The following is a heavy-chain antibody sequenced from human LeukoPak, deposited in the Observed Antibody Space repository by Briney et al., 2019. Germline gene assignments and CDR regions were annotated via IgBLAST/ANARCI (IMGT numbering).Heavy chain of an antibody. V-gene: IGHV3-30-3*01. Sequence: PGGSLRLSCAASGFTFSSYAMHWVRQAPGKGLEWVAVISYDGSNKYYADSVKGRFTISRDNSKNTLYLQMNSLRAEDTAVYYCSRVGSSLPEGKPNKVFDYWGQGTLVTVSS. CDR1: GFTFSSYA. CDR3: SRVGSSLPEGKPNKVFDY. CDR2: ISYDGSNK. D-gene: IGHD6-13*01. J-gene: IGHJ4*02.